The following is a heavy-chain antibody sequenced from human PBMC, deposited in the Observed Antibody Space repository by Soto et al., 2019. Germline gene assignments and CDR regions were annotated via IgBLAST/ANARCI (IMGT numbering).Heavy chain of an antibody. CDR3: ARSIAVDGLDS. CDR2: ISNDGSKK. CDR1: GFTFSTYA. J-gene: IGHJ4*02. D-gene: IGHD6-19*01. Sequence: QVHLVESGGGVVQPGRSLRLSCVASGFTFSTYAIHWVRQAPGKGLDWVAEISNDGSKKYFVDSVKGRFTISRDNSNNTVYLQKNSLRAEDTALYYCARSIAVDGLDSWCPGTLVTVSS. V-gene: IGHV3-30-3*01.